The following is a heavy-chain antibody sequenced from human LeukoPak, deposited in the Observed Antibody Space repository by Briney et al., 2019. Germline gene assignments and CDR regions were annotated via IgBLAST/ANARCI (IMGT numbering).Heavy chain of an antibody. CDR2: ISWDGGST. Sequence: PGGSLRLSCAASGFTFDDYTMHWVRQAPGKGLEWVSLISWDGGSTYYADSVKGRFTISRDNSKNSLYLQMNSLRTEDTALYYCAKGPSGGSRFSYFRRWGQGTLVTVSS. V-gene: IGHV3-43*01. CDR1: GFTFDDYT. CDR3: AKGPSGGSRFSYFRR. J-gene: IGHJ1*01. D-gene: IGHD2-15*01.